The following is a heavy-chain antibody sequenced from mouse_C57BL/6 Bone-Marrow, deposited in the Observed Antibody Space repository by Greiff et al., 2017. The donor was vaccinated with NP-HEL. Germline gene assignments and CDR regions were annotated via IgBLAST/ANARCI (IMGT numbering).Heavy chain of an antibody. D-gene: IGHD1-1*01. CDR1: GFTFSSYG. V-gene: IGHV5-6*01. J-gene: IGHJ4*01. CDR3: ARQTFITTVVATRYYAMDY. Sequence: EVKLVESGGDLVKPGGSLKLSCAASGFTFSSYGMSWVRQTPDKRLEWVATISSGGSYTYYPDSVKGRFTISRDNAKNTLYLQMSSLKSEDTAMYYCARQTFITTVVATRYYAMDYWGQGTSVTVSS. CDR2: ISSGGSYT.